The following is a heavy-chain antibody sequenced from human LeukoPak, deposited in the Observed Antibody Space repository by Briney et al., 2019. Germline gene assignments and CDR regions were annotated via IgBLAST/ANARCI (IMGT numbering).Heavy chain of an antibody. Sequence: GGSLRLSCAASGFTFSSYAMSWVGQAPGKGLEWVSTISSRAASIYYADSVKGRFTISRDNAKNSLYLQMNSLRAEDTAVYYCARVGVLSSSWLLYWGQGTLVTVSS. CDR1: GFTFSSYA. CDR2: ISSRAASI. V-gene: IGHV3-21*01. CDR3: ARVGVLSSSWLLY. D-gene: IGHD6-13*01. J-gene: IGHJ4*02.